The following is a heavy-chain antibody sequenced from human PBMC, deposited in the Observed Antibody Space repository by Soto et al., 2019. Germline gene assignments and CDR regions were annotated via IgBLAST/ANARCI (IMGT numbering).Heavy chain of an antibody. V-gene: IGHV3-23*01. CDR3: AKALGYSSSWYPDWFDP. Sequence: PWGSLRLFCAASGFTFSSYAMSWVRQAPGKGLEWVSAISGSGGSTYYADSVKGRFTISRDNSKNTLYLQMNSLRAEDTAVYYCAKALGYSSSWYPDWFDPWGQGTLVTVSS. J-gene: IGHJ5*02. CDR1: GFTFSSYA. CDR2: ISGSGGST. D-gene: IGHD6-13*01.